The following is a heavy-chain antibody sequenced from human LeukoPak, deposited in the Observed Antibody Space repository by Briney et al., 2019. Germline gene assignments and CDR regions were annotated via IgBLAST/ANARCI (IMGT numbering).Heavy chain of an antibody. CDR1: GFTVDSNY. CDR2: IYTGGNT. Sequence: GGSLRLSCAASGFTVDSNYQSWVRQAPAKGLEWVSTIYTGGNTYYAASVKGRFTISRDFSKNTVFLHMNSLRAEDTAMYYCARGDDSGYYDYFDYWGQGALVTVSS. J-gene: IGHJ4*02. CDR3: ARGDDSGYYDYFDY. V-gene: IGHV3-53*01. D-gene: IGHD3-22*01.